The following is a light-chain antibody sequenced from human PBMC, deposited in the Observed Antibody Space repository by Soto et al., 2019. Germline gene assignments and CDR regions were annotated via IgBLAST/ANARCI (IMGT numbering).Light chain of an antibody. CDR2: GAS. CDR1: QSVSSSY. Sequence: ELVLTQSPGTLSLSPGERATLSCRASQSVSSSYLAWYQQKPGQAPRLLIYGASSRATGVPDRFSGSGSGTDFTLTISRLEPEDFAVYYCQQRSNWPTFGQGTRLEIK. J-gene: IGKJ5*01. CDR3: QQRSNWPT. V-gene: IGKV3D-20*02.